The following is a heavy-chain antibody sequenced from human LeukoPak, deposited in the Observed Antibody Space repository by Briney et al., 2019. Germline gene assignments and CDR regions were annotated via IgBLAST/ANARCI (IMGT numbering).Heavy chain of an antibody. Sequence: GASVKVSCKVSGYTLTELSMHWVRQAPGQGLEWMGWINPNSGGTNYAQKFQGRVTMTRDTSISTAYMELSRLRSDDTAVYYCARVAAAETGYYYMDVWGKGTTVTVSS. CDR3: ARVAAAETGYYYMDV. CDR2: INPNSGGT. J-gene: IGHJ6*03. CDR1: GYTLTELS. D-gene: IGHD6-13*01. V-gene: IGHV1-2*02.